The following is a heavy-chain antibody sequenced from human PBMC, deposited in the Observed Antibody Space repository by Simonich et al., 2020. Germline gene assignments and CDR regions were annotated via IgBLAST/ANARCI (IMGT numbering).Heavy chain of an antibody. CDR1: GFTFSNAW. Sequence: EVQLVESGGGLVKPGGSLRLSCAASGFTFSNAWMSWVRQAPGKGWEWVGRIKSKTDGGTTDYAATVKGRFTISRDDSKNTLYLQMNSLKTEDTAVYYCTTEDCSSTSCPDYWGQGTLVTVSS. V-gene: IGHV3-15*01. CDR3: TTEDCSSTSCPDY. J-gene: IGHJ4*02. D-gene: IGHD2-2*01. CDR2: IKSKTDGGTT.